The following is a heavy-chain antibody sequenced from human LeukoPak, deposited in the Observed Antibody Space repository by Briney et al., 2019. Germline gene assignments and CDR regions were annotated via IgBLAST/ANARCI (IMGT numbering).Heavy chain of an antibody. D-gene: IGHD6-6*01. CDR1: GFTFTNYW. J-gene: IGHJ4*02. V-gene: IGHV3-7*01. CDR3: ARIGYSSSSLDY. CDR2: IKQDGSVK. Sequence: GGSLRLSCAASGFTFTNYWMTWVRQAPGKGLEWVANIKQDGSVKYYGDSVKGRFTVSRDNAKNSLYLQMNSLRAEDTAVYYCARIGYSSSSLDYWGQGTLVTVSS.